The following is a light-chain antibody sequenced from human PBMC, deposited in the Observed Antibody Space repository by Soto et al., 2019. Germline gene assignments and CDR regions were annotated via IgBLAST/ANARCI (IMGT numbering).Light chain of an antibody. V-gene: IGLV2-14*01. CDR1: SSDVGGYNY. J-gene: IGLJ2*01. CDR3: SSYTSSSTYVV. CDR2: DVS. Sequence: QSALTQPASVSGSPGQSITISCTGTSSDVGGYNYVSWYQQHPGKAPKLMIYDVSNRPSGVSNRFSGSKSGNTASLTISGLQAEDEADYYCSSYTSSSTYVVFGGGTKVTVL.